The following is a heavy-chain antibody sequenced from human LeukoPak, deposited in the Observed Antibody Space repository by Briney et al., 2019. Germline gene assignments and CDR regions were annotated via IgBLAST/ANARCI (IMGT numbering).Heavy chain of an antibody. J-gene: IGHJ6*02. CDR2: ISSSGSTI. CDR1: GFTFSDYY. V-gene: IGHV3-11*01. Sequence: NTGGSLRLSCAASGFTFSDYYMSWIRQAPGKGLEWVSYISSSGSTIYYADPVKGRFTISRDNAKNSLYLQMNSLRAEDTAVYYCARGVTMVRGVMYYYYYGMDVWGQGTTVTVSS. CDR3: ARGVTMVRGVMYYYYYGMDV. D-gene: IGHD3-10*01.